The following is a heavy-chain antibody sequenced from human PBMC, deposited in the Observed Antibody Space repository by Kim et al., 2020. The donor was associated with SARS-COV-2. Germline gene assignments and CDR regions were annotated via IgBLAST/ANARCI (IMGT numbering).Heavy chain of an antibody. D-gene: IGHD3-10*01. CDR2: ISGSGGST. CDR1: GFTFSSYA. CDR3: ATLEDRFGELLDPPDY. V-gene: IGHV3-23*01. Sequence: GGSLRLSCAASGFTFSSYAMSWVRQAPGKGLEWVSAISGSGGSTYYADSVKGRFTISRDNSKNTLYLQMNSLRAEDTAVYYCATLEDRFGELLDPPDYWGQGTLVTVSS. J-gene: IGHJ4*02.